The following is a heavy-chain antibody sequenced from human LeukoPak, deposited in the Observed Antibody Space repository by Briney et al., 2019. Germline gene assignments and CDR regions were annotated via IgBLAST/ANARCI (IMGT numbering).Heavy chain of an antibody. Sequence: ASVKVSCRASGYTLMTYGITWVRQAPGRGLEWMGWITPFGEKTKYAQNVQGRVTMTTVASTNTAYLELRRLRSDDTAVYFCAREISYGDWGYFDYWGQGTRVSVFS. V-gene: IGHV1-18*01. J-gene: IGHJ4*02. CDR2: ITPFGEKT. CDR1: GYTLMTYG. CDR3: AREISYGDWGYFDY. D-gene: IGHD2-21*02.